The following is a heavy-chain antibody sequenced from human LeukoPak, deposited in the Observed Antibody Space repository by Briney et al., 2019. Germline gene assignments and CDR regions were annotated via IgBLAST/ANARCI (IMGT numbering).Heavy chain of an antibody. D-gene: IGHD1-26*01. V-gene: IGHV3-21*01. CDR2: ITSGSSYI. CDR1: GGSISSSS. CDR3: ARDPYSGSYGNYYYYFMDV. J-gene: IGHJ6*03. Sequence: ETLSLTCTVSGGSISSSSYYWGWLRQPPGKGLEWVSSITSGSSYIYYADSVKGRFTISRDNAKNSLYLQMNSLRAEDTAVYYCARDPYSGSYGNYYYYFMDVWGKGTTVTISS.